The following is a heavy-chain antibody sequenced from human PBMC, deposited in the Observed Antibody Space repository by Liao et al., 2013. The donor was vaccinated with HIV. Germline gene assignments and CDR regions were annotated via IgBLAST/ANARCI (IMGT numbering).Heavy chain of an antibody. CDR2: IYYSGST. Sequence: QLQLQESGPGLVKPSETLSLTCTVSGGSISSSSYYWGWIRQPPGKGLEWIGSIYYSGSTYYNPSLKSRVTISVDTSKNQFSLKLSSVTAADTAVYYCARVSGTYSYYDFWSGYPDAFDIWGQGTMVTVSS. CDR3: ARVSGTYSYYDFWSGYPDAFDI. D-gene: IGHD3-3*01. J-gene: IGHJ3*02. V-gene: IGHV4-39*07. CDR1: GGSISSSSYY.